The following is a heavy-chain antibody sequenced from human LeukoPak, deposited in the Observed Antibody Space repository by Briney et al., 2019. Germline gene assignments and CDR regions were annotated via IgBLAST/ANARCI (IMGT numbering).Heavy chain of an antibody. Sequence: GGSLRLSCAASGFTFSNYAMSWVRQAPGKGLEWVSAITGTGGTTYYADSVKGRFTISRDNSKNTLYLQMNSLSAEDTAVYYCAKEVVITFGGVIVTRGFDYWGQGTLVTVSS. CDR1: GFTFSNYA. D-gene: IGHD3-16*02. J-gene: IGHJ4*02. CDR2: ITGTGGTT. CDR3: AKEVVITFGGVIVTRGFDY. V-gene: IGHV3-23*01.